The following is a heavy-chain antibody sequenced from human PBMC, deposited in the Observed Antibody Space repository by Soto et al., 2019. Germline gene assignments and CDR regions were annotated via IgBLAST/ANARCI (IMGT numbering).Heavy chain of an antibody. V-gene: IGHV3-23*01. D-gene: IGHD4-4*01. J-gene: IGHJ6*03. Sequence: GGSLRLSCAASGVTFSSYAMSWVRQAPGKGLEWVSAISGSGGSTYYADSVKGRFTISRDNSKNTLYLQMNSLRAEDTAVYYCAKGPPVTPDAYYYYYMDVWGKGTTVTVSS. CDR2: ISGSGGST. CDR1: GVTFSSYA. CDR3: AKGPPVTPDAYYYYYMDV.